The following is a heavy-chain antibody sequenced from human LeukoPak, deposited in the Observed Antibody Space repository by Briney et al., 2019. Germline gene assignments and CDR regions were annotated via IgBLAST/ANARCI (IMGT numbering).Heavy chain of an antibody. V-gene: IGHV4-59*01. CDR1: GGSISSYY. CDR2: IYYSGST. Sequence: PSETLSLTCTVSGGSISSYYWSWIRQPPGKGLEWIGYIYYSGSTNYNPSLKSRVTISVDTSKNQFSLKLSSVTAADTAVYYCAGDVMSTALDAFDVWGQGIMVTVSS. J-gene: IGHJ3*01. CDR3: AGDVMSTALDAFDV. D-gene: IGHD2/OR15-2a*01.